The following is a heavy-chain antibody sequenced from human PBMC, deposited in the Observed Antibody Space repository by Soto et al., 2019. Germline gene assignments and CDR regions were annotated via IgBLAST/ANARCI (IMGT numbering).Heavy chain of an antibody. Sequence: EVQLLESGGGLVQPGGSLRLSCAASGFTFSSYAMTWVRQAPGKGLEWVSAISTSGVTPYYADSVKGRFTISRDNSKNTLYLQMNRLRAEDTAVYYCAKASKGTSSYYYGMDVWGQGTTVTVSS. D-gene: IGHD1-7*01. CDR1: GFTFSSYA. CDR3: AKASKGTSSYYYGMDV. CDR2: ISTSGVTP. J-gene: IGHJ6*02. V-gene: IGHV3-23*01.